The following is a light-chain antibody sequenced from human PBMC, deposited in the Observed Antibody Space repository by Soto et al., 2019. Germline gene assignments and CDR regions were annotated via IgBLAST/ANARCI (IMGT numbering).Light chain of an antibody. CDR2: VAS. CDR1: QSFSSW. Sequence: GDRVTITCRASQSFSSWLAWYRQKPGKAPKLLICVASSLESGVPSRFSGSGSGTEFTLTISSLQPDDFATYYCQQYNTTFGQGTTVVVK. V-gene: IGKV1-5*01. CDR3: QQYNTT. J-gene: IGKJ1*01.